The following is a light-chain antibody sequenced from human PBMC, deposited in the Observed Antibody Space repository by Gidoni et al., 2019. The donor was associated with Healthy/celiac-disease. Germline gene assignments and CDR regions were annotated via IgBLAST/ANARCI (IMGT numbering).Light chain of an antibody. CDR1: SSDVGSYNL. Sequence: QSALTQPASVSGSPGQSITISCTGTSSDVGSYNLVSWYQQHPGKAPNLMIYEVSNRPSGVSNRFSGSKSGNTASLTISGLQAEDEADYYCCSYAGSSTYVFGTGTKVTVL. V-gene: IGLV2-23*02. J-gene: IGLJ1*01. CDR2: EVS. CDR3: CSYAGSSTYV.